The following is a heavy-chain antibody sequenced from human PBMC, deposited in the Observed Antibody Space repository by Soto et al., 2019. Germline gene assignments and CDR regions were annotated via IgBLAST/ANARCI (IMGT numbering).Heavy chain of an antibody. CDR3: AKLVGAFNI. CDR1: GFTFSSYG. Sequence: PGGSLRLSCAASGFTFSSYGMHWVRQAPGKGLEWVAVISYDGSNKYYADPVKGRFTISRDNSKNTLYLQMNSLRAEDTAVYYCAKLVGAFNIWGQGTMVTVSS. J-gene: IGHJ3*02. V-gene: IGHV3-30*18. CDR2: ISYDGSNK. D-gene: IGHD6-13*01.